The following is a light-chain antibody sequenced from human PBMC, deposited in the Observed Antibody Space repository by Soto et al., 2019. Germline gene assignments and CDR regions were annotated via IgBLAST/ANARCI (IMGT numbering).Light chain of an antibody. V-gene: IGKV3-20*01. CDR2: GAS. CDR1: QSVSNSY. CDR3: QQYGSSPLT. J-gene: IGKJ4*01. Sequence: EGGLSQSPGTVSLHPEERATLSCRASQSVSNSYLAWYQQKPGQAPRLLIYGASNRATGIPDRFSGSGSGTDFTLTISRLEPEDFAVYYCQQYGSSPLTFGGGAKVDIK.